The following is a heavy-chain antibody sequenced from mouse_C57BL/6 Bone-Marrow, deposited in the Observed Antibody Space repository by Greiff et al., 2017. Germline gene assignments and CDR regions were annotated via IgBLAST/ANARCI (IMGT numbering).Heavy chain of an antibody. Sequence: QVQLQQPGAELVKPGASVKLSCKASGYTFTSYWMHWVKQRPGQGLEWIGMIHPTSGSTNYNETFKSKATLTVDKSSSTAYMQLSSLTSEDSAVXYCASWWDYDEDYWGQGTTLTVSS. CDR3: ASWWDYDEDY. J-gene: IGHJ2*01. D-gene: IGHD2-4*01. CDR2: IHPTSGST. CDR1: GYTFTSYW. V-gene: IGHV1-64*01.